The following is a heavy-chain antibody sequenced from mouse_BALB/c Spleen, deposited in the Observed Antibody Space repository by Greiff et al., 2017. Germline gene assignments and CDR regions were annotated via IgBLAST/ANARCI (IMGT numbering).Heavy chain of an antibody. Sequence: QVQLKESGAELVRPGTSVKVSCKASGYAFTNYLIEWVKQRPGQGLEWIGVINPGSGGTNYNEKFKGKATLTADKSSSTAYMQLSSLTSDDSAVYFCARGGVVAPYYAMDYWGQGTSVTVSS. CDR3: ARGGVVAPYYAMDY. CDR1: GYAFTNYL. CDR2: INPGSGGT. V-gene: IGHV1-54*01. J-gene: IGHJ4*01. D-gene: IGHD1-1*01.